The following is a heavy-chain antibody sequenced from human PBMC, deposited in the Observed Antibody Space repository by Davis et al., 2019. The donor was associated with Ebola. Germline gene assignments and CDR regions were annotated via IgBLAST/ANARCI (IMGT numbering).Heavy chain of an antibody. CDR3: ARTSIVGTTTTASDI. CDR1: GYTFKNYA. Sequence: ASVTVSCKASGYTFKNYALSWVRQAPGQGLEWMGWISAYNGNTNYAQILQGRVTMTTDTSTGTAYMELRSLSSDDTAVYFCARTSIVGTTTTASDIWGQGTKVTVSS. CDR2: ISAYNGNT. J-gene: IGHJ3*02. D-gene: IGHD1-26*01. V-gene: IGHV1-18*01.